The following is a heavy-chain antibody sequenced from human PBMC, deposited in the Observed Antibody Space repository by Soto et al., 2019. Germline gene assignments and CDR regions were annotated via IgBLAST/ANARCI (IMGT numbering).Heavy chain of an antibody. CDR1: GGTFSSYA. Sequence: QVQLVQSGAEVKKPGSSVKVSCKASGGTFSSYAISWVRQAPGQGLEWMGGIIPIFGTANYAQKFQGRVTITADESTSTAYMELSSLRSEDTAVYYCAREITPYCSSTSCYINWFDPWCQGTLVTVSS. CDR3: AREITPYCSSTSCYINWFDP. J-gene: IGHJ5*02. V-gene: IGHV1-69*01. CDR2: IIPIFGTA. D-gene: IGHD2-2*02.